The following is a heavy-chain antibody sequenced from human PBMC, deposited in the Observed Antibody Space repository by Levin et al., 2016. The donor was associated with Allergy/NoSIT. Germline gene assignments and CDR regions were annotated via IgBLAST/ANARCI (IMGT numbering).Heavy chain of an antibody. CDR1: GGSVSSGSYY. J-gene: IGHJ4*02. D-gene: IGHD3-10*01. Sequence: GSLRLSCTVSGGSVSSGSYYWSWIRQPPGKGLEWIGYIYHSGSTNYNPSLKSRVTISVDTSKNQFSLKLSSVTAADTAVYYCARSLPYYGSGSYYNVLDYWGQGTLVTVSS. V-gene: IGHV4-61*01. CDR2: IYHSGST. CDR3: ARSLPYYGSGSYYNVLDY.